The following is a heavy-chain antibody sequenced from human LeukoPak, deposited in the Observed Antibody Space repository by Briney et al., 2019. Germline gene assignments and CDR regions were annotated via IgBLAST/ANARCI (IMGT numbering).Heavy chain of an antibody. Sequence: GRSLRLSCAASGFTFSSYGMHSVSQDPGKGLEWVAFIRYDGSNKYYADSVEGRFTISRDNSKNTLYLQMNSLRAEDTAVYYGAKDLSGSYYRYYYYYMDVWGKGATVTVSS. CDR3: AKDLSGSYYRYYYYYMDV. V-gene: IGHV3-30*02. CDR1: GFTFSSYG. CDR2: IRYDGSNK. D-gene: IGHD1-26*01. J-gene: IGHJ6*03.